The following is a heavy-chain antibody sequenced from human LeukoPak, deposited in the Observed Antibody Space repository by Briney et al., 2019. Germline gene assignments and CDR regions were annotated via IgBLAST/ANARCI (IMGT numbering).Heavy chain of an antibody. D-gene: IGHD2-15*01. CDR3: ARVVVNLYYYYYYMDV. Sequence: SETLSLTCTVSGGSISSSSYYWGWIRQPPGKGLEWIGSIYYSGSTYYNPSLKSRVTISVDASKNQFSLKLSSVTAADTAVYYCARVVVNLYYYYYYMDVWGKGTTVTVSS. CDR2: IYYSGST. J-gene: IGHJ6*03. V-gene: IGHV4-39*07. CDR1: GGSISSSSYY.